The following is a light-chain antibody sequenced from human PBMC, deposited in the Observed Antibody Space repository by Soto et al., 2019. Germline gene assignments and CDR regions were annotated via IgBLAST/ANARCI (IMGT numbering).Light chain of an antibody. CDR1: QSISNW. CDR2: DAS. V-gene: IGKV1-5*01. Sequence: DIQMTQSPSTLPASVGDRVTITCRASQSISNWLVWYQQKPGKSPKVLIYDASSLQSGVPSRFSGHGSGTDFTLTISSLQPDDSAIYYCQQYKTYTTFGQGTKVDIK. CDR3: QQYKTYTT. J-gene: IGKJ2*01.